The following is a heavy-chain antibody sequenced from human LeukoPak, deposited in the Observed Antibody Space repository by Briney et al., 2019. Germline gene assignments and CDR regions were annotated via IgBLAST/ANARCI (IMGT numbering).Heavy chain of an antibody. CDR2: ISSSSSYI. D-gene: IGHD3-22*01. J-gene: IGHJ4*02. CDR3: ARVRTRNYYDSSGYYID. CDR1: GFTFSSYS. V-gene: IGHV3-21*01. Sequence: GGSLRLSCAASGFTFSSYSMNWVRQAPGKGLEWVSSISSSSSYIYYADSVKGRFTISRDNAKNSPYLQMNSLRAEDTAVYYCARVRTRNYYDSSGYYIDWGQGTLVTVSS.